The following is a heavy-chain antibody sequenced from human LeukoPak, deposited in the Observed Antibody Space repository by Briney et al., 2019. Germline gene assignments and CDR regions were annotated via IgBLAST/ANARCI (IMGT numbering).Heavy chain of an antibody. CDR1: GGSISSGSYY. CDR3: ARGPYYDFWSGYRHTYYFDY. Sequence: SETLSLTCTVSGGSISSGSYYWSWIRQPAGKGLEWIGRIYTSGSTNYNPSLKSRVTISVDTSKNQFSLKLSSVTAADTAVYYCARGPYYDFWSGYRHTYYFDYWGQGTLVTVSS. CDR2: IYTSGST. V-gene: IGHV4-61*02. J-gene: IGHJ4*02. D-gene: IGHD3-3*01.